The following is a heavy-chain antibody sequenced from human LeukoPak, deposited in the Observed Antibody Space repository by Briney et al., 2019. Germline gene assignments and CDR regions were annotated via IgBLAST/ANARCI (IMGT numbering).Heavy chain of an antibody. CDR3: ARYSSSSGGASYYLDY. Sequence: GGSLGLSCTASGFTLRNYWMHWVRQVPGKRLVWVSRISGDGSVTNYADSVQGRFTISRDNAKNILYLQINSLRSEDTAVYYCARYSSSSGGASYYLDYWGHGTLVTVSS. CDR2: ISGDGSVT. V-gene: IGHV3-74*01. D-gene: IGHD6-6*01. CDR1: GFTLRNYW. J-gene: IGHJ4*01.